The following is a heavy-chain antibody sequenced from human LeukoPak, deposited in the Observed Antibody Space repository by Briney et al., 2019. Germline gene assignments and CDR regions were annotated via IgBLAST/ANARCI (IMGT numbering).Heavy chain of an antibody. J-gene: IGHJ4*02. CDR2: ISDDGRHN. D-gene: IGHD2-8*01. Sequence: GGSLRLSCAASGFTFSTYAMNWVRQAPGKGLEWVAVISDDGRHNYYADSVKGRFTISRDNSKSMLYLQMNSLRDDDSAAYFCARVYLERLTAGYFDHWGQGTQVTVSP. CDR3: ARVYLERLTAGYFDH. CDR1: GFTFSTYA. V-gene: IGHV3-30*04.